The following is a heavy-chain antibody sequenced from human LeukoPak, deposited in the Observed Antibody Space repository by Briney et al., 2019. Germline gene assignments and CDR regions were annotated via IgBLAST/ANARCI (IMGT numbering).Heavy chain of an antibody. CDR1: GFTFSSYS. V-gene: IGHV3-21*01. Sequence: GGPLRLSCAASGFTFSSYSMNWVRQAPGKGLEWVSSISSNSSYIYYADSVKGRFTISRDNDKNSLYLQMNSLRAEDTAVYYCARDAAGMTDPWGQGTLVTVSS. D-gene: IGHD1-1*01. CDR3: ARDAAGMTDP. J-gene: IGHJ5*02. CDR2: ISSNSSYI.